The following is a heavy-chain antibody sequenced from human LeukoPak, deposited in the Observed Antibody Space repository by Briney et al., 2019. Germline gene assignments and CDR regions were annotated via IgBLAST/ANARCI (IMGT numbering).Heavy chain of an antibody. Sequence: GASVKVSCKASGYTFTSYGISWVRQAPGQGLEWMGWISAYNGNTNHAQKLQGRVTMTTDTSTSTAYMELRSLRSDDTAVYYCARVPMGGLLLFNWFDPWGQGTLVTVSS. CDR1: GYTFTSYG. J-gene: IGHJ5*02. CDR3: ARVPMGGLLLFNWFDP. CDR2: ISAYNGNT. V-gene: IGHV1-18*01. D-gene: IGHD2-15*01.